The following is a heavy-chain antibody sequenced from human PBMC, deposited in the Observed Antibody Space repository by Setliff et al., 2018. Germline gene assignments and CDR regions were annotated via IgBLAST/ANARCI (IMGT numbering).Heavy chain of an antibody. J-gene: IGHJ4*02. CDR3: ASRYAASYRDRIY. Sequence: SETLSLTCAVYGGSFSTYYWIWIRQPPGKGLEWIGEINHSGSTNYNPSLKSRVTISVDTSKNQFSLKLSFMTASDTAVYYCASRYAASYRDRIYWGQGKLVTVSS. CDR1: GGSFSTYY. CDR2: INHSGST. D-gene: IGHD4-17*01. V-gene: IGHV4-34*01.